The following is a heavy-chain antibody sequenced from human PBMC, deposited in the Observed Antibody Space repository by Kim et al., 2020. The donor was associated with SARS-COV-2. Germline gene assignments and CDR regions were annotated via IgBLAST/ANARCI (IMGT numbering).Heavy chain of an antibody. CDR3: ARVGPTRWLYGDAFHI. Sequence: SETLSLTCTVSGGSISSYYWSWIRQPAGKGLEWIGRIYPSGNTNYNPSLKSRVTMSVDTSKNQFSLKLSSVTAADTAVYYCARVGPTRWLYGDAFHIWGQGTMVTVSS. V-gene: IGHV4-4*07. J-gene: IGHJ3*02. CDR1: GGSISSYY. CDR2: IYPSGNT. D-gene: IGHD2-2*02.